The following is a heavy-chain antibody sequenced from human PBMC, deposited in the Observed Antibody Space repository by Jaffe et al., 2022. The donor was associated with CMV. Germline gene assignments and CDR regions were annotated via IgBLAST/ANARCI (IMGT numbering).Heavy chain of an antibody. V-gene: IGHV2-5*02. CDR3: AHRLGYCPGVSCPYYYYYMDV. CDR1: GFSLSTPGVG. D-gene: IGHD2-15*01. J-gene: IGHJ6*03. CDR2: IYWDDDK. Sequence: QITLKESGPTLVKPTQTLTLTCTFSGFSLSTPGVGVGWIRQPPGKALEWLALIYWDDDKRYSPSLKRRLTITKDTSNNQVVLTMTNMDPVDTATYYCAHRLGYCPGVSCPYYYYYMDVWGKGTTVTVSS.